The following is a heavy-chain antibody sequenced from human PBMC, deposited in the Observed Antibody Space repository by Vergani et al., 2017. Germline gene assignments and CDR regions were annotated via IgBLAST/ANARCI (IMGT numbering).Heavy chain of an antibody. J-gene: IGHJ6*02. Sequence: QVQLVQSGSELKKPGASVKISCKTSGYSFTNYAINWLRQAPGQGLEWMGKINTNTGNPTYAQGFTGRFVFSLDRPARAANLQISGLKTEDTAVYFCARLRSAVVRGVQGATYYYYGLDVWGQGTTVNVSS. CDR1: GYSFTNYA. V-gene: IGHV7-4-1*02. CDR3: ARLRSAVVRGVQGATYYYYGLDV. D-gene: IGHD3-10*01. CDR2: INTNTGNP.